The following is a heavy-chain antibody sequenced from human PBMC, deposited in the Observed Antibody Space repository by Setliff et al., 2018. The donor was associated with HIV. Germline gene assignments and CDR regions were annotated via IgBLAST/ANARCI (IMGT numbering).Heavy chain of an antibody. V-gene: IGHV1-18*01. D-gene: IGHD2-2*01. CDR3: ARWSCGRTTCYDSPYNWFDP. Sequence: ASVKVSCKASGYTFTNHGITWVRQAPGQGLEWMGWISPDNGNTRISQRFRGSVTMTRDRSINTAYMEFSGLTSDDTAVYYCARWSCGRTTCYDSPYNWFDPWGQGTLVTVSS. CDR2: ISPDNGNT. J-gene: IGHJ5*02. CDR1: GYTFTNHG.